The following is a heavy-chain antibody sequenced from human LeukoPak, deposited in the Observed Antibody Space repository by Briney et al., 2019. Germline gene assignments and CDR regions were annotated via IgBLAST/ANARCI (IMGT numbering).Heavy chain of an antibody. CDR2: IRYDGSRK. CDR1: GFTFSIYG. CDR3: ANSDELDILRGP. V-gene: IGHV3-30*02. D-gene: IGHD3-9*01. Sequence: GGSLRLSWAPSGFTFSIYGIHWVRQAPGKGLEWVAFIRYDGSRKYYADSVKGRFTICRDNSKYTLYLQMNDLRPEDTAVYYCANSDELDILRGPGGQETVVTVSS. J-gene: IGHJ5*02.